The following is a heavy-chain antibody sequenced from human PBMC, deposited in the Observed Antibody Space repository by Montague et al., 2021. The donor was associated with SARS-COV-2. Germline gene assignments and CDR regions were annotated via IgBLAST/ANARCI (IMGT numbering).Heavy chain of an antibody. CDR3: VRYSGWFYFDF. D-gene: IGHD6-19*01. Sequence: CAISGDSVSINSVAWSWIRQSPSIGPEWLGRTYYRPRWYSDYAPSVRGRLTVNPDASKNEFSLELNYVTPEDTAVYYCVRYSGWFYFDFWGQGTLVTVSS. CDR2: TYYRPRWYS. V-gene: IGHV6-1*01. CDR1: GDSVSINSVA. J-gene: IGHJ4*02.